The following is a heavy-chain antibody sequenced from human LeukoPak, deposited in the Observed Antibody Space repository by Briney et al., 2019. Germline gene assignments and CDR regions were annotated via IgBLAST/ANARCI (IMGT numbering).Heavy chain of an antibody. CDR1: GGSISSHY. V-gene: IGHV4-59*11. D-gene: IGHD6-25*01. CDR3: ARVYGSGWPNWFDP. Sequence: SEILSLTCTVSGGSISSHYWSWIRQPPGKGLEWIGYIYYSGSTNYNPSLKSRVTISVDTSKNQFSLKLSSVTAADTAVYYCARVYGSGWPNWFDPWGQGTLVTVSS. J-gene: IGHJ5*02. CDR2: IYYSGST.